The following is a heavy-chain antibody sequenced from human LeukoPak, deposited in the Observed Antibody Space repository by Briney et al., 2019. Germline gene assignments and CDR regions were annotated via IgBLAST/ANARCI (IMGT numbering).Heavy chain of an antibody. CDR2: ISAYNGNT. V-gene: IGHV1-18*01. CDR1: GYTFTSYG. D-gene: IGHD1-26*01. Sequence: ASVKVSCKASGYTFTSYGISWVRQAPGQGLEWMGWISAYNGNTSYAQKFQGRVTMTRDTSTSTVYMELSSLRSEDTAVYYCARGTLRWELRGWFDPWGQGTLVTVSS. J-gene: IGHJ5*02. CDR3: ARGTLRWELRGWFDP.